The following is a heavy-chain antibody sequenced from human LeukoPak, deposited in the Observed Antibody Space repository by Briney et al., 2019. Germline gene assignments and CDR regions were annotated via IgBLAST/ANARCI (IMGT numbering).Heavy chain of an antibody. D-gene: IGHD5-12*01. V-gene: IGHV1-69*06. J-gene: IGHJ6*03. CDR1: GGTVNRYP. Sequence: GASVKVSCKASGGTVNRYPISWVRQAPGQGLEWMGGIIPIFGTANYAQKFQGRVTITADKSTSTAYMELSSLRSEDTAVYYCGVATIPKLSHYYYYMDVWGKGTTVTVSS. CDR2: IIPIFGTA. CDR3: GVATIPKLSHYYYYMDV.